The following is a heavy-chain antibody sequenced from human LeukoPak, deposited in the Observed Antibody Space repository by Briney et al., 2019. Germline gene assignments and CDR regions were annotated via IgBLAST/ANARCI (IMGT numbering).Heavy chain of an antibody. V-gene: IGHV3-30*18. D-gene: IGHD6-13*01. CDR1: GFTSSSHG. J-gene: IGHJ3*02. Sequence: GGSLRLSCAASGFTSSSHGMHWVRQAPGKGLEWVAVISYDGSNKYYADSVKGRFTISRDNSKNTLYLQMNSLRAEDTAVYYCAKSKAAAGHDAFDIWGQGTMVTVSS. CDR2: ISYDGSNK. CDR3: AKSKAAAGHDAFDI.